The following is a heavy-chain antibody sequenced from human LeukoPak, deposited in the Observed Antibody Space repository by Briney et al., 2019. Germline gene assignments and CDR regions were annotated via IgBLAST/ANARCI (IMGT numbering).Heavy chain of an antibody. D-gene: IGHD3-3*01. CDR3: ARVPYDFWKGGPDY. J-gene: IGHJ4*02. CDR1: GGSISSYY. V-gene: IGHV4-59*12. CDR2: IYYSGST. Sequence: SETLSLTCTVSGGSISSYYWSWIRQPPGKGLEWIGYIYYSGSTNYNPSLKSRVTISVDTSKNQFSLKLSSVTAADTAVYYCARVPYDFWKGGPDYWGQGTLVTVSS.